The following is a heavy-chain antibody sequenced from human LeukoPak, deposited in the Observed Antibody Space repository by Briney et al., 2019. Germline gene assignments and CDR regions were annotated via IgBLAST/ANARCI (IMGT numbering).Heavy chain of an antibody. CDR1: GYTFTSYD. CDR2: MNPNSGNT. CDR3: ARGNHYYGSGSSFFDY. D-gene: IGHD3-10*01. V-gene: IGHV1-8*02. Sequence: GASVKVSCKASGYTFTSYDINWVRQATGQGLEWMEWMNPNSGNTGYAQKFQGRVTMTRNTSISTAYMELSSLRSEDTAVYYCARGNHYYGSGSSFFDYWGQGTLVTVSS. J-gene: IGHJ4*02.